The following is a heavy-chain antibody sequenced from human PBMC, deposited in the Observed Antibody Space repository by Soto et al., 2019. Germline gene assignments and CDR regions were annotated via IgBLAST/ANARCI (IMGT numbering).Heavy chain of an antibody. V-gene: IGHV3-33*01. CDR2: IWYDGSNK. CDR3: AREFWSGPFDY. D-gene: IGHD3-3*01. CDR1: GFTFSSYG. Sequence: QVQLVESGGGVVQPGRSLRLSCAASGFTFSSYGMHWVRQAPGKGLEWVAVIWYDGSNKYNADSVKGRFSISRDNSKNTLYLQMNSLRGEDTAVYYCAREFWSGPFDYWGQGTLVTVSS. J-gene: IGHJ4*02.